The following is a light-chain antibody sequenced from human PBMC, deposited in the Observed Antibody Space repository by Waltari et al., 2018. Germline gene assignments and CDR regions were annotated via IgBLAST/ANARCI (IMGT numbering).Light chain of an antibody. CDR3: QQYNKWPPFT. CDR1: QSVRTN. CDR2: GVS. Sequence: EIVMTQSPATLSVSPGERATLSCRASQSVRTNLAWYQQKPGQAPRHLIYGVSTRATDIPARFSGSGSETEFTLTISSLQSEDFAVYYCQQYNKWPPFTFGGGTKVEIK. J-gene: IGKJ4*01. V-gene: IGKV3-15*01.